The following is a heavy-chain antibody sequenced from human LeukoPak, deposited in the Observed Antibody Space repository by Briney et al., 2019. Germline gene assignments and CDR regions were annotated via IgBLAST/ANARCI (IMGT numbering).Heavy chain of an antibody. V-gene: IGHV1-2*02. CDR1: GYTFTGYY. J-gene: IGHJ5*02. CDR2: INPNSGGT. Sequence: ASVKVSYKASGYTFTGYYMHWVRQAPGQGLEWMGWINPNSGGTNYAQKFQGRVTMTRNTSISTAYMELSRLRSDDTAVYYCARGREGYCSSTSCSTTFWFDPWGQGTLVTVSS. D-gene: IGHD2-2*01. CDR3: ARGREGYCSSTSCSTTFWFDP.